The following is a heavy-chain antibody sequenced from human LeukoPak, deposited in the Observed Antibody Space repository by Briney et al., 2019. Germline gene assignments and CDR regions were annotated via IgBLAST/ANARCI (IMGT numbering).Heavy chain of an antibody. D-gene: IGHD6-13*01. CDR2: IYYSGST. CDR1: GGSISSSSYY. Sequence: SETLSLTCTVSGGSISSSSYYWGWIRQPPGKGLEWIGSIYYSGSTYYNPSLKSRVTISVDMSKNQFSLKLSSVTAADTAVYYCARLRYSSSWYFDYWGQGTLVTVSS. J-gene: IGHJ4*02. CDR3: ARLRYSSSWYFDY. V-gene: IGHV4-39*01.